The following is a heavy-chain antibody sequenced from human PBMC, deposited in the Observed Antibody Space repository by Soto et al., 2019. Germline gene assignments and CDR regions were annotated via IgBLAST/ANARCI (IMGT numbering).Heavy chain of an antibody. V-gene: IGHV2-70*01. CDR1: GFSLSTNGMC. CDR2: VDLDDDK. D-gene: IGHD6-19*01. J-gene: IGHJ4*02. Sequence: PTXVNPTQPLTLTCTFSGFSLSTNGMCVSWIRQPQGKALEWLALVDLDDDKLYSISLRTRLTISRDTSKNQVVLTMNDMETVDTATYYCARTPLTTGWSVDYWGQGTLVTVSS. CDR3: ARTPLTTGWSVDY.